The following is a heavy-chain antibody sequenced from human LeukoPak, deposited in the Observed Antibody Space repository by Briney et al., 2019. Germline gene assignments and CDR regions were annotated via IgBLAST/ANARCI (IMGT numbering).Heavy chain of an antibody. Sequence: SETLSLTCTVSGGSISSYYWSWIRQPPGKGLEWIGYIYCSGSTNHNPSLKSRVTISVDTSKNQFSLKLSSVTAADTAVYYCARVTGYSSSWYEVHYYFDYWGQGTLVTVSS. V-gene: IGHV4-59*01. CDR2: IYCSGST. D-gene: IGHD6-13*01. CDR3: ARVTGYSSSWYEVHYYFDY. CDR1: GGSISSYY. J-gene: IGHJ4*02.